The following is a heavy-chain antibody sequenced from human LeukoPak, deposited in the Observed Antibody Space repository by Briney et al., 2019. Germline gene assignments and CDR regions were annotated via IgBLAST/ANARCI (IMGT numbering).Heavy chain of an antibody. V-gene: IGHV4-59*01. CDR1: GGSISGYY. CDR3: ARVQIAYSYGLFDY. Sequence: SETLSLTCTVSGGSISGYYWSWIRQPPGKGLEWMGYIYYSGSTNYNPSLKSRVTISLHTSKNQFSLKLSSVTAADTAVYYCARVQIAYSYGLFDYWGQGTLVTVSS. CDR2: IYYSGST. D-gene: IGHD5-18*01. J-gene: IGHJ4*02.